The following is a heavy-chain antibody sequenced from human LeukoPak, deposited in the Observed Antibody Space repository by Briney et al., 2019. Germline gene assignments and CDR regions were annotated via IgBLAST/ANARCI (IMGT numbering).Heavy chain of an antibody. CDR3: ARGVGAIHY. J-gene: IGHJ4*02. CDR1: GFTFSSYW. CDR2: INTDGSST. D-gene: IGHD1-26*01. V-gene: IGHV3-74*01. Sequence: GGSLRLSCEASGFTFSSYWMNWVRQGPGKGLVWVSCINTDGSSTSYADSVKGRFTISRDNGKNTLYMQMNSLGAEDTAVYYCARGVGAIHYWGQGTLVTVSS.